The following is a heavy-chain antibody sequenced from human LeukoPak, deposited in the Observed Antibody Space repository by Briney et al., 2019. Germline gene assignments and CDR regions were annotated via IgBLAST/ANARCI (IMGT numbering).Heavy chain of an antibody. CDR2: IYYSGST. D-gene: IGHD6-13*01. CDR3: ARHEGAAAGTYFDY. Sequence: PSETLSLTCTVSGGSISSSSYYWGWIRQPPGKGLEWIGSIYYSGSTYYNPSLKSRVTISVDTSKNQFSLKLSSVTAADTAVYYCARHEGAAAGTYFDYWGQGTLVTVSS. J-gene: IGHJ4*02. V-gene: IGHV4-39*01. CDR1: GGSISSSSYY.